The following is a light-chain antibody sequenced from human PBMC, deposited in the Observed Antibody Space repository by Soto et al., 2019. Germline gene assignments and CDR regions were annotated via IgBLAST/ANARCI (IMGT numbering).Light chain of an antibody. V-gene: IGLV1-40*01. J-gene: IGLJ3*02. CDR2: GNR. Sequence: QSVLTQPPSVSGAPGQRVTLSCTGNTSNLGAGYDVHWYQQLPGAAPKLVIFGNRNRPSGVPERFSGSKSGTSASLAITGLQAEDEADYYCQAYDYSFTASVFGGVTKLTVL. CDR1: TSNLGAGYD. CDR3: QAYDYSFTASV.